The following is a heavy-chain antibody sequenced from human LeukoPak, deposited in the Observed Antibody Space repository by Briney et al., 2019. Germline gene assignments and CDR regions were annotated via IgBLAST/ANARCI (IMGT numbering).Heavy chain of an antibody. CDR1: GYSFTSYW. D-gene: IGHD1-7*01. Sequence: GESLKISCKGSGYSFTSYWIGWVRQMPGKGLEWMGIIYPGDSDTRYSPSFQGQVTISADKSISTAYLQWSSLKASDTAMYYCARSTGTSSSYYYYTDVWGKGTTVTVSS. J-gene: IGHJ6*03. CDR3: ARSTGTSSSYYYYTDV. CDR2: IYPGDSDT. V-gene: IGHV5-51*01.